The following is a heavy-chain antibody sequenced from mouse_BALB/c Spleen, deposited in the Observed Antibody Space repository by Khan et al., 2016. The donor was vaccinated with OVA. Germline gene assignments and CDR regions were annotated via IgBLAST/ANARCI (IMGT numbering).Heavy chain of an antibody. CDR1: GYTFTDYA. CDR2: ISTYSGDV. J-gene: IGHJ3*01. CDR3: ARGGKFGY. Sequence: QVQLQQPGAELVRPGVSVKISCKGSGYTFTDYAMHWVKQSHAKSLEWIGVISTYSGDVDYSQKFKGKATMTVDRSSSTAYMELARLTSEDSAIYYCARGGKFGYWGRGTLVSVSA. V-gene: IGHV1S137*01. D-gene: IGHD1-1*02.